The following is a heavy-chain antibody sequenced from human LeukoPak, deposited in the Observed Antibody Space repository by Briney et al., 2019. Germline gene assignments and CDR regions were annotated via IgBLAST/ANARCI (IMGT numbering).Heavy chain of an antibody. D-gene: IGHD4-17*01. CDR2: IKQDGSEK. V-gene: IGHV3-7*03. CDR1: GFTFSSYW. J-gene: IGHJ4*02. Sequence: GGSLRLSCAASGFTFSSYWMSWVRQAPGKGLEWVANIKQDGSEKYYVDSVKGRFTISRDNAKNSLYLQMNSLRAEDTAVYYCARDEYLRGSYGDYLGPDYWGQGTLVTVSS. CDR3: ARDEYLRGSYGDYLGPDY.